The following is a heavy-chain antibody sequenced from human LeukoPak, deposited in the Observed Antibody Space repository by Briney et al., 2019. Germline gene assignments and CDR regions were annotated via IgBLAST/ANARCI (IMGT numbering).Heavy chain of an antibody. CDR2: IWYDGSNK. D-gene: IGHD3-22*01. Sequence: GGSLRLSCAASGFTFSSYGMHWVRQAPGKGLEWVAVIWYDGSNKYYADSVKGRFTISRDNSKNTLYLQMNSLRAEDTAVYYCAKDRSSGYPPYYFDYWGQGTLVTVSS. J-gene: IGHJ4*02. CDR1: GFTFSSYG. CDR3: AKDRSSGYPPYYFDY. V-gene: IGHV3-33*06.